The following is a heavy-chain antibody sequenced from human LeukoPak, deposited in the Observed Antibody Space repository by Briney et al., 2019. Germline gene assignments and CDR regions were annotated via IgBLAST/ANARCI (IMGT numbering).Heavy chain of an antibody. D-gene: IGHD5-18*01. CDR1: GFTFSSYA. J-gene: IGHJ4*02. CDR2: ISGSGDTT. Sequence: GGSLRLSCAASGFTFSSYAMTWVRQAPGKGLEWVSGISGSGDTTYYADSVKGRFTISRDNSKNTLYVQMNSLRAEDTAVYYCARVWGDTAMVTLDYWGQGTLVTVFS. CDR3: ARVWGDTAMVTLDY. V-gene: IGHV3-23*01.